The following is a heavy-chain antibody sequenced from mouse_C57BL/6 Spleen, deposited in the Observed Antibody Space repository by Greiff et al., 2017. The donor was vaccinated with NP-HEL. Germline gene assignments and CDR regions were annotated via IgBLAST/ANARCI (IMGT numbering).Heavy chain of an antibody. Sequence: EVMLVESGGGLVQPKGSLKLSCAASGFSFNTYAMNWVRQAPGKGVEWVARIRSKSNNYATYYADSVKDRFTISRDDSESMLYLQMNNLKTEDTAMYYCARVPYYYGSSYGDAMDYWGQGTSVTVSS. J-gene: IGHJ4*01. CDR3: ARVPYYYGSSYGDAMDY. CDR1: GFSFNTYA. V-gene: IGHV10-1*01. CDR2: IRSKSNNYAT. D-gene: IGHD1-1*01.